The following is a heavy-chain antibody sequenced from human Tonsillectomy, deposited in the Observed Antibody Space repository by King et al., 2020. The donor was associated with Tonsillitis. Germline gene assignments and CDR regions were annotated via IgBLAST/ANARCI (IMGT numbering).Heavy chain of an antibody. CDR2: IRNKAYGGTT. D-gene: IGHD6-13*01. J-gene: IGHJ4*02. V-gene: IGHV3-49*03. Sequence: VQLVESGGGLVQPGRSLRLSCTASGFTFGDYTMSWFRQAPGKGLEWVGFIRNKAYGGTTEYAASVKGKFTISRDDSKSIAYLQMNSLKTEDTAVYYCSRGGSAGNCFDYWGQGTLVTVSS. CDR3: SRGGSAGNCFDY. CDR1: GFTFGDYT.